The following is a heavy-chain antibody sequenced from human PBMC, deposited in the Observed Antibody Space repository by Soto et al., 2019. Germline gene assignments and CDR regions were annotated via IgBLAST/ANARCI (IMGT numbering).Heavy chain of an antibody. CDR1: GGSISSGCYY. CDR3: ARVRREYDNSGPVDY. CDR2: IYYGGST. Sequence: TSETLSLTCTVSGGSISSGCYYWSWIRQHPGKGLEWIGYIYYGGSTYYNPSLQSRVTMSVDRSRNQFSLKLNSVTAADTAVYYCARVRREYDNSGPVDYWGQGTLVTVSS. V-gene: IGHV4-30-2*01. J-gene: IGHJ4*02. D-gene: IGHD3-22*01.